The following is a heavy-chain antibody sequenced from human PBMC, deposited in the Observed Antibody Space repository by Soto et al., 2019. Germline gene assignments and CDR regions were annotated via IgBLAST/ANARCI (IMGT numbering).Heavy chain of an antibody. V-gene: IGHV3-23*01. CDR2: ISGSGGST. Sequence: GGSQRLSCAASGFTFRSYAMSWVRQAPGKGLEWVSAISGSGGSTYYADSVKGRFTISRDNSKNTLYLQMNSLRAEDTAVYYCAKSPTPTQLDPDYWGQGTLVTVSS. D-gene: IGHD1-1*01. J-gene: IGHJ4*02. CDR3: AKSPTPTQLDPDY. CDR1: GFTFRSYA.